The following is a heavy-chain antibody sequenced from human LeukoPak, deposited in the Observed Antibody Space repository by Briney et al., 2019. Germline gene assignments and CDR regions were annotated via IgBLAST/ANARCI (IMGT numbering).Heavy chain of an antibody. Sequence: ASVKVSCKASGYTFTGYYMHWVRQAPGQGLEWMGWINPNSGGTNYAQKFQGWVTMTRDTSISTAYMELSRLRSDDTAVYYCARGGELLRLGYFDLWGRGTLVTVSS. J-gene: IGHJ2*01. D-gene: IGHD3-10*01. V-gene: IGHV1-2*04. CDR3: ARGGELLRLGYFDL. CDR1: GYTFTGYY. CDR2: INPNSGGT.